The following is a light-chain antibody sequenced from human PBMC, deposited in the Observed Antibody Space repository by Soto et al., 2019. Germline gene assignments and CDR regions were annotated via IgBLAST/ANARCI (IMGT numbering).Light chain of an antibody. CDR2: KAS. CDR1: QRINDW. CDR3: QQYNTYLRT. Sequence: DIQMTQSPSTLSASVGDRVTITCRASQRINDWLAWYQQKPGKAPKLLIYKASSLESGVPSRFSGSGSGTEFTLTISSLQPDDFATYYCQQYNTYLRTFGGGTKVEI. J-gene: IGKJ4*01. V-gene: IGKV1-5*03.